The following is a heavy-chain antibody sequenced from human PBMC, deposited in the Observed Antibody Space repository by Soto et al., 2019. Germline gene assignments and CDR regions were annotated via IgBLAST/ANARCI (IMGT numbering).Heavy chain of an antibody. J-gene: IGHJ4*02. CDR3: ARIPRVYSSAPSDY. D-gene: IGHD2-21*01. V-gene: IGHV5-10-1*01. Sequence: PGESLKISCKGSGYSFTSYWISWVRQMPGKGLEWMGRIDPSDSYTNYSPPLQGHVTTSADKSISTAYLQWSSLKASDTAMYYCARIPRVYSSAPSDYWGQGTQVTVSS. CDR2: IDPSDSYT. CDR1: GYSFTSYW.